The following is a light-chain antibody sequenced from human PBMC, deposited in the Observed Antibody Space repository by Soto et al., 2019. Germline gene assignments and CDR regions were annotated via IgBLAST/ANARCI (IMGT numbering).Light chain of an antibody. V-gene: IGKV1-5*03. J-gene: IGKJ1*01. CDR1: QSVDTC. CDR3: QQFYRYPWT. CDR2: KAS. Sequence: DIQMTQSPSTLSASVGDRVTITCRASQSVDTCLAWYQQKPGKAPHLLIYKASSLETGVPSRFSGSGSVTEFPLTIRSLQPDDFATYYCQQFYRYPWTFGQGTKVEIK.